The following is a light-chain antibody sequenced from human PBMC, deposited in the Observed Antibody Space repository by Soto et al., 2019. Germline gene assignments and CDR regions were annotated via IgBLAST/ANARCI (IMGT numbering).Light chain of an antibody. Sequence: AVQLTQSPSSLSASVGDRISITCRASQGLSSGLAWYQQKPGKPPRLLIYDVSSLESGVPSRFSGSGSGTEFTLTISSLHPEDFATYYCQQFNRFTFGQGTRLEIK. V-gene: IGKV1-13*02. J-gene: IGKJ5*01. CDR2: DVS. CDR3: QQFNRFT. CDR1: QGLSSG.